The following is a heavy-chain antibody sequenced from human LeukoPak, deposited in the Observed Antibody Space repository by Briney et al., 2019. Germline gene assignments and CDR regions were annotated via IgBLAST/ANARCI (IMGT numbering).Heavy chain of an antibody. CDR2: FDPEDGET. CDR3: AAGTGYSSGSIDAFDI. Sequence: ASVKVSCKVSGYTLTELSMHWVRQAPGKGLEWMGGFDPEDGETIYAQKFQGRVTMTEDTSTDTAYMELSSLRSEDTVVYYCAAGTGYSSGSIDAFDIWGQGTMVTVSS. CDR1: GYTLTELS. V-gene: IGHV1-24*01. D-gene: IGHD6-19*01. J-gene: IGHJ3*02.